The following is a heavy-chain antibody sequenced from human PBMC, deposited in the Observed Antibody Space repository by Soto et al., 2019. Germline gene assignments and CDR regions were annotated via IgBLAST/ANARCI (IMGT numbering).Heavy chain of an antibody. Sequence: GLSLGVSCSATGITFTRYRMDCLIQSPGEGLELVSSISSTTNYIYYGDSMKGRFTISRDNAKNSLYLEMNSLRAEDTAVYYCARESEDLTSNVDYCGQGTLVPLPS. D-gene: IGHD1-1*01. CDR2: ISSTTNYI. V-gene: IGHV3-21*06. CDR3: ARESEDLTSNVDY. J-gene: IGHJ4*02. CDR1: GITFTRYR.